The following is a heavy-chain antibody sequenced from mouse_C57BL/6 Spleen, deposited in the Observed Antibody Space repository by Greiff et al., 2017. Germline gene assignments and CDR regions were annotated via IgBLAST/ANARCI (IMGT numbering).Heavy chain of an antibody. D-gene: IGHD2-5*01. Sequence: QVQLQQSGAELARPGASVKMSCKASGYTFTSYTMRWVNQRPGQGLEWIGYINPSSGYTKYNQKFKDKATLTADKSSSTAYMQLSSLTSEDSAVYYCARYSNYVSYAMDYWGQGTSVTVSS. J-gene: IGHJ4*01. CDR2: INPSSGYT. CDR3: ARYSNYVSYAMDY. CDR1: GYTFTSYT. V-gene: IGHV1-4*01.